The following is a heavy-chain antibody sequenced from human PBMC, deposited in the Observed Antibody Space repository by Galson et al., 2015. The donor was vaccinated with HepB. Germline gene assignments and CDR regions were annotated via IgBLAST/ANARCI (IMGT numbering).Heavy chain of an antibody. CDR3: ARDLNYYDSSGYDY. Sequence: SVKVSCKASGYTFTGYYMHWVRQAPGQGLEWMGWINPNRGGTNYAQKFQGWVTMTRDTSISTAYMELSRLRSDDTAVYYCARDLNYYDSSGYDYWGQGTLVTVSS. J-gene: IGHJ4*02. CDR2: INPNRGGT. CDR1: GYTFTGYY. V-gene: IGHV1-2*04. D-gene: IGHD3-22*01.